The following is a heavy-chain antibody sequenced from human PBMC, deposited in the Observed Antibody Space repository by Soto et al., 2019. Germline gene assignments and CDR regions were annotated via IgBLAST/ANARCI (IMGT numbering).Heavy chain of an antibody. CDR3: ARGALGYCSSTSCYPGGYYYYMDV. V-gene: IGHV4-59*01. J-gene: IGHJ6*03. CDR2: IYYSGST. Sequence: PSETLSLTCTVSGGSISSYYWSWIRQPPGKGLEWIGYIYYSGSTNYNPSLKSRVTISVDTSKNQFSLKLSSVTAADTAVYYCARGALGYCSSTSCYPGGYYYYMDVWGKGTTVTVSS. CDR1: GGSISSYY. D-gene: IGHD2-2*01.